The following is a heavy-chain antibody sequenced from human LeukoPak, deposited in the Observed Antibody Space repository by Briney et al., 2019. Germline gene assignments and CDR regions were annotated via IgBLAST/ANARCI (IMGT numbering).Heavy chain of an antibody. Sequence: GGSLRLSCAASGFTFSSYAMHWVRQAPGKGLEWVAVISYDGSNKYYADSVKGRFTISRDNSKNTLYLQMNSLRAEDTAVYYCAATVTTVLAFDIWGQGTMVTVSS. CDR1: GFTFSSYA. CDR2: ISYDGSNK. V-gene: IGHV3-30-3*01. J-gene: IGHJ3*02. CDR3: AATVTTVLAFDI. D-gene: IGHD4-17*01.